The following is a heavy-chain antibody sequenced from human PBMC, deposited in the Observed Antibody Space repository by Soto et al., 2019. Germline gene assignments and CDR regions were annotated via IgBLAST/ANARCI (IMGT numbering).Heavy chain of an antibody. CDR3: AIDGALSGYAYFAY. D-gene: IGHD5-12*01. CDR1: GGSFSSFT. V-gene: IGHV1-69*02. Sequence: QVQLVQSGAEVKKPGSSVKVSCKASGGSFSSFTISWIRQAPGQGLAWMGRITPMVDVPNYAQRFQGRVTITADKSTSTAYLELSSMRSDDTAMYYCAIDGALSGYAYFAYWGQGTVVTVSS. CDR2: ITPMVDVP. J-gene: IGHJ4*02.